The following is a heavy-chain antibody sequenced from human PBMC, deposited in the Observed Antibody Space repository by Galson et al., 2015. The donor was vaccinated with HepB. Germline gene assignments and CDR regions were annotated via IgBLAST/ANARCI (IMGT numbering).Heavy chain of an antibody. CDR1: GFTVSSNY. J-gene: IGHJ6*02. Sequence: LRLSCAASGFTVSSNYMSWVRQAPGRGLEWVSVIYSGGSTYYADSVKGRFTISRDNSKNTLYLQMNSLRAEDTAVYYCARDFLAAAGFEYYGMDVWGQGTTVTVSS. CDR3: ARDFLAAAGFEYYGMDV. CDR2: IYSGGST. V-gene: IGHV3-66*01. D-gene: IGHD6-13*01.